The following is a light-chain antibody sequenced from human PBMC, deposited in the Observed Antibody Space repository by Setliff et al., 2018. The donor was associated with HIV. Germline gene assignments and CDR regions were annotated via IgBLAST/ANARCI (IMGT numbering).Light chain of an antibody. V-gene: IGLV1-40*01. CDR1: SSNIGAGYD. CDR2: GNT. Sequence: SVLTQPPSVSGAPGQRVTISCTGSSSNIGAGYDVHWYQQLPGTAPKLLIFGNTNRPSEVPDRFSGSKSGTSASLTITGLQAEDEADYYCRSYEVNLGVVFGGGTNVTVL. J-gene: IGLJ3*02. CDR3: RSYEVNLGVV.